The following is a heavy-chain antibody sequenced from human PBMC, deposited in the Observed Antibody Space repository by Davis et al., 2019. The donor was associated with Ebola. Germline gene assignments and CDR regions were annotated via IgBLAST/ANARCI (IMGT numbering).Heavy chain of an antibody. V-gene: IGHV3-23*01. Sequence: PGGSLRLSGGASGFIFSNYAMSGVRQAAGKGLEGVSTITGSADLTHYADSVKGRFTVSRDNPKNTLYLQMYSLRAEDTAVYSCAKGMSRSAYYAMDVWCQGPTFTVSS. J-gene: IGHJ6*02. CDR1: GFIFSNYA. D-gene: IGHD2-8*01. CDR2: ITGSADLT. CDR3: AKGMSRSAYYAMDV.